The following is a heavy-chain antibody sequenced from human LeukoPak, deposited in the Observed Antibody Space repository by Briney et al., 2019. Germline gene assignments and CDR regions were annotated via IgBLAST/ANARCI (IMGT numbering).Heavy chain of an antibody. J-gene: IGHJ6*02. V-gene: IGHV5-51*01. CDR1: GYSFTSYL. Sequence: GESLKISCKGSGYSFTSYLIGWVRQMPGKGLEWMGIIYPGDSDTRYSPSFQGQVTISADKSISTAYLQWSSLKASDTAMYYCARSPSSYYYYYGMDVWGQGTTVTVSS. CDR2: IYPGDSDT. CDR3: ARSPSSYYYYYGMDV.